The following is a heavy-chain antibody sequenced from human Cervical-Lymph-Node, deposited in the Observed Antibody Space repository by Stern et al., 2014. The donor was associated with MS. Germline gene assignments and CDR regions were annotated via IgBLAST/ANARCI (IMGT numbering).Heavy chain of an antibody. J-gene: IGHJ4*02. CDR2: AWDDESTA. CDR1: GFTFSSYG. Sequence: VQLVESGGGVVQPGTSLRLSCAASGFTFSSYGMHWVRQAPGKGLEWVALAWDDESTAYYTNSVKGRFTISRDNSKNTLSLQMNSLTAEDTAVYYCARGHIPYAYNYLFDYWGQGTLVTVSS. CDR3: ARGHIPYAYNYLFDY. D-gene: IGHD5-24*01. V-gene: IGHV3-33*01.